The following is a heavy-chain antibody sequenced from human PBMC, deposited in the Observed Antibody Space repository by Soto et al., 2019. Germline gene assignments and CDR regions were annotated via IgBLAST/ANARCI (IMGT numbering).Heavy chain of an antibody. CDR1: GFTFSTYD. J-gene: IGHJ4*02. CDR2: ISSNGGIT. CDR3: VRDTSFDY. Sequence: EVQLVESGGGLVQPGGSLRLSCAASGFTFSTYDMHWVRQAPGKGLEYISAISSNGGITYYANSVKGRLTISRDNSKNTLYLQMGSLRAEDMAVYYCVRDTSFDYWGQGTLVTVSS. V-gene: IGHV3-64*01.